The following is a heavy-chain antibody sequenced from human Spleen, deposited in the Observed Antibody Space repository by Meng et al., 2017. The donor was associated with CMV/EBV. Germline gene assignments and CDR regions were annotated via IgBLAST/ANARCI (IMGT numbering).Heavy chain of an antibody. J-gene: IGHJ4*02. V-gene: IGHV4-34*01. CDR3: ARGGSDCSSTSCYFVTIFGVVITPFDY. Sequence: IRQPPGTGLEWIGEINHSGSTNYNPSLKSRVTISVDTSKNQFSLKLSSVTAADTAVYYCARGGSDCSSTSCYFVTIFGVVITPFDYWGQGTLVTVSS. D-gene: IGHD3-3*01. CDR2: INHSGST.